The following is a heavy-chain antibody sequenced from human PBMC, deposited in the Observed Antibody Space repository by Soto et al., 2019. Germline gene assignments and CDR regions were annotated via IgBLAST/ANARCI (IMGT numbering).Heavy chain of an antibody. J-gene: IGHJ4*02. CDR2: ISGFGHTT. CDR1: GLSFYTYA. V-gene: IGHV3-23*01. Sequence: QLGGSLRLSCAASGLSFYTYAMSWVRQAPGKGLEWVSTISGFGHTTYYADSVKGRFTISRDNSENTLFLQMDGLRAEDTALYYCASVVIRGGHSDFWGQGTRVTVSS. D-gene: IGHD3-22*01. CDR3: ASVVIRGGHSDF.